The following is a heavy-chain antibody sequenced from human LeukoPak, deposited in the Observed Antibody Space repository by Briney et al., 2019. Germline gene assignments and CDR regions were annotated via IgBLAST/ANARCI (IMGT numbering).Heavy chain of an antibody. J-gene: IGHJ3*02. CDR2: ISAYNGNT. D-gene: IGHD5-18*01. CDR1: GYTFTSYG. V-gene: IGHV1-18*01. CDR3: AREISRGYSYGPSFKSDAFDI. Sequence: ASVKVSCKASGYTFTSYGISWVRQAPGQGLEWMGWISAYNGNTNYAQKLQGRVTMTTDTSTSTAYMELRSLRSDDTAVYYCAREISRGYSYGPSFKSDAFDIWGQGTMVTVSS.